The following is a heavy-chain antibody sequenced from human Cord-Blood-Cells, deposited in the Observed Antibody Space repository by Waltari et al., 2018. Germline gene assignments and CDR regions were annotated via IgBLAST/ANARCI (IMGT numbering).Heavy chain of an antibody. Sequence: VQLVQSGAEVKKPGASVKVSCKVSGYTLTELSMHWWRQAPGKGLEWMGGFDPEDGETIYAQKFQGRVTMTEDTSTDTAYMELSSLRSEDTAVYYCATRGRKDHIVVVPAATYYFDYWGQGTLVTVSS. V-gene: IGHV1-24*01. CDR2: FDPEDGET. D-gene: IGHD2-2*01. J-gene: IGHJ4*02. CDR1: GYTLTELS. CDR3: ATRGRKDHIVVVPAATYYFDY.